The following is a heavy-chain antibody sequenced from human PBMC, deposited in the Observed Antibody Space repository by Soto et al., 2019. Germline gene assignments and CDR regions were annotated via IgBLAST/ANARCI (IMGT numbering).Heavy chain of an antibody. CDR2: ISAYNGNT. Sequence: QVQLVQSGAEVKKPGASVKVSCKASGYTFTSYGINWVRQAPGQGLEWMGWISAYNGNTHYAQKLQGRDTMTTDTTASTANMELRSLRSDDTAVYYCARVPSGDEFASWGQGALVSDCS. J-gene: IGHJ5*01. D-gene: IGHD5-12*01. CDR3: ARVPSGDEFAS. CDR1: GYTFTSYG. V-gene: IGHV1-18*01.